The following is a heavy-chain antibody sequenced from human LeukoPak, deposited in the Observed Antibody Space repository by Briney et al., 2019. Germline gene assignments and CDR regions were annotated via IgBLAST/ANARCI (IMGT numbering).Heavy chain of an antibody. CDR3: ARPLRESGYFYFDY. V-gene: IGHV3-48*04. CDR2: ITSGSSTI. CDR1: GGSTFRKYD. J-gene: IGHJ4*02. D-gene: IGHD3-3*01. Sequence: GGSLRLSCAASGGSTFRKYDLSWVRQAPGKGLEWVSYITSGSSTIYYPDSVKGRFTISRDNAKNSLYLQMNSLRAEDTAIYYCARPLRESGYFYFDYWGQGTLVTVSS.